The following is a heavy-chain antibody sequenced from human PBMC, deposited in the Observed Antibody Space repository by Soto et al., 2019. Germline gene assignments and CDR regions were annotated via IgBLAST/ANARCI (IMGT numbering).Heavy chain of an antibody. CDR3: ARDRGRPDLRDTHYYDSSGYYPFDY. CDR1: GFTFKAYS. CDR2: ISDGSSSV. D-gene: IGHD3-22*01. Sequence: GSLRLSCAVSGFTFKAYSMNWVRQAPGKGLEWISYISDGSSSVYYAESVKGRFTVSRDDAKNSLYLQMDGLRAEDTAVYYCARDRGRPDLRDTHYYDSSGYYPFDYWGQGTLVTVSS. J-gene: IGHJ4*02. V-gene: IGHV3-48*01.